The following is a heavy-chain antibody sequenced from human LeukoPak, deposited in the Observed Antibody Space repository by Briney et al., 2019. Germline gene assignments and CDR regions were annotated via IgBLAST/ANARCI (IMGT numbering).Heavy chain of an antibody. D-gene: IGHD6-13*01. CDR3: ARAAAGTMDYYYYYMDV. V-gene: IGHV4-30-2*01. Sequence: SETLSLTCTVSGGSISSGGYYWSWIRQPPGKGLEWIGYIYHSGSTYYNPSLKSRVTISVDTSKNQFSLKLSSVTAADTAVYYCARAAAGTMDYYYYYMDVWGKGTTVTVSS. CDR1: GGSISSGGYY. CDR2: IYHSGST. J-gene: IGHJ6*03.